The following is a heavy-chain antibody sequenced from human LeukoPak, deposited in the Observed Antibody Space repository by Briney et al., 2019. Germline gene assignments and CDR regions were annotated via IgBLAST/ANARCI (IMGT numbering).Heavy chain of an antibody. V-gene: IGHV3-21*04. Sequence: GGSLRLSCAASGFTYSSYSMNWVRQAPGKGLEWVSSISSSSSYIYYADSVKGRFTISRDNAKNTLYLQMNSLRDEDTAVFYCARSRYDYIWGIDYWGLGTLVTISS. J-gene: IGHJ4*02. CDR1: GFTYSSYS. CDR3: ARSRYDYIWGIDY. CDR2: ISSSSSYI. D-gene: IGHD3-16*01.